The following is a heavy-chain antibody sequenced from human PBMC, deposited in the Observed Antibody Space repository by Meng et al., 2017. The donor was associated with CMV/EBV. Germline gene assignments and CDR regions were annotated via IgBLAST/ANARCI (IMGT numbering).Heavy chain of an antibody. V-gene: IGHV3-53*01. CDR3: ARGSDRDYYGMDV. Sequence: GGSLRLSCAASGFTVSSNYMSWVRQAPGKGLEWVSVIYSGGSTYYADSVKGRFTISRDNSKNTLYLQMNSLRAEDTAVYYCARGSDRDYYGMDVWGQGTKVTVSS. CDR1: GFTVSSNY. J-gene: IGHJ6*02. CDR2: IYSGGST.